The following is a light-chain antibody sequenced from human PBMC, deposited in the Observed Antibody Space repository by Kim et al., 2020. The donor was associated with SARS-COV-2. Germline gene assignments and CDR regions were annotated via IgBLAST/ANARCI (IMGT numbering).Light chain of an antibody. V-gene: IGLV2-8*01. J-gene: IGLJ2*01. CDR1: TTDVGSNNF. CDR2: EVT. Sequence: QSALTQPPSASVSPGQSVTITCTGTTTDVGSNNFVSWYQQHPGKVPKLIISEVTKRPSGVPDRFSGSRSGNTASLTVSGLQAEDEADYYCTSSAGRNHLVVFGGGTQLTVL. CDR3: TSSAGRNHLVV.